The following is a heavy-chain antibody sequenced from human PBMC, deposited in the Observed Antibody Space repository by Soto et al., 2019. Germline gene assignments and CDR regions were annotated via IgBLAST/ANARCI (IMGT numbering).Heavy chain of an antibody. CDR3: AKGRMVWLLYQN. D-gene: IGHD3-3*01. Sequence: GGSLRLSCASSGFTFSSYAMSLVRQAPGKGLEWVSAISGSGGSTYYADSVKGRFTISRDNSKNTLYLQMNSLRAEDTAVYYCAKGRMVWLLYQNWGQGTLVTVSS. J-gene: IGHJ4*02. CDR2: ISGSGGST. V-gene: IGHV3-23*01. CDR1: GFTFSSYA.